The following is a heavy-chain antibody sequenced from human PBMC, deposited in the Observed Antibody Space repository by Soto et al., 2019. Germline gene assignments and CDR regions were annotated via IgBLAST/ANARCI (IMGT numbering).Heavy chain of an antibody. CDR3: ARGGYSCGLDY. CDR2: ISSSGSSI. Sequence: EVQLVESGGGLVRPGGSLRLSCAASGFTFSDYVMNWVRQAPGKGLEWVSSISSSGSSIYYADSVKGRFTISRDSAENSLFLQINSLRADDTAVYYCARGGYSCGLDYWGQGTLVTVSS. V-gene: IGHV3-21*01. D-gene: IGHD5-18*01. CDR1: GFTFSDYV. J-gene: IGHJ4*02.